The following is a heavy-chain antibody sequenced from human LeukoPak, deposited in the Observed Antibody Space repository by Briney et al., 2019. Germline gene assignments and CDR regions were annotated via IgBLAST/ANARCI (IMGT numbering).Heavy chain of an antibody. J-gene: IGHJ5*02. CDR3: AKDLKRWQQLRWFDP. CDR1: GFTFSSYA. V-gene: IGHV3-23*01. D-gene: IGHD6-13*01. Sequence: PGGSLRLSCAASGFTFSSYAMSWVRQAPGKGLEWVSAISGSGGSTYYADSATGRFTISRDNSKHTLYLQMNSLRAEDTAVYYCAKDLKRWQQLRWFDPWGQGTLVTVSS. CDR2: ISGSGGST.